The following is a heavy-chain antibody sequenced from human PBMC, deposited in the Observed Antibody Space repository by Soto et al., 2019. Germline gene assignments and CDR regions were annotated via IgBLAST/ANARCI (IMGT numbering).Heavy chain of an antibody. Sequence: GGSLRLSCAASGFTFSSYGMHWVRQAPGKGLEWVAVISYDGSNKYYADSVKGRFTISRDNSKNTLYLQMNSLRAEDTAVYYCSKTHDPRLWIQYGKDVLGPGTTGT. V-gene: IGHV3-30*18. CDR1: GFTFSSYG. D-gene: IGHD5-18*01. CDR3: SKTHDPRLWIQYGKDV. CDR2: ISYDGSNK. J-gene: IGHJ6*02.